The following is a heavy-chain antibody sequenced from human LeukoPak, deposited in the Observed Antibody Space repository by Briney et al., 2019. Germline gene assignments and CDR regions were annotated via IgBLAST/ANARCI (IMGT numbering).Heavy chain of an antibody. Sequence: PGGSLRLSCAASGFTVGTNYMSWVRQAPGKGLEWVSLIYSGSSTYYANSVKGRFTISRDNSKNTVYLQMNSLRAEDTAVYYCARVPYGNYHYCYMDVWGKGTTVTVSS. V-gene: IGHV3-53*01. J-gene: IGHJ6*03. D-gene: IGHD3-10*01. CDR1: GFTVGTNY. CDR2: IYSGSST. CDR3: ARVPYGNYHYCYMDV.